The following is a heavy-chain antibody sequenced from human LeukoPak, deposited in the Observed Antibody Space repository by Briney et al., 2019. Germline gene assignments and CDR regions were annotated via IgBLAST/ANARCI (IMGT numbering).Heavy chain of an antibody. D-gene: IGHD1-1*01. CDR2: IYSSGST. CDR1: GGSLSGFF. Sequence: SETLSLTCTVSGGSLSGFFWSWIRQPPGKGLEWIGYIYSSGSTAYNPSLKSRVTISEDTSNNQFSLKLNFATAADTAVYYCARARPNWNPSDFWGQGTLVTVSS. CDR3: ARARPNWNPSDF. J-gene: IGHJ4*02. V-gene: IGHV4-4*08.